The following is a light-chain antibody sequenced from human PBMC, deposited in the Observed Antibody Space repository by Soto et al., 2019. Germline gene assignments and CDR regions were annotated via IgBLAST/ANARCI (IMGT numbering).Light chain of an antibody. CDR1: SSNIGSNT. CDR3: AVWDDSLNGRV. Sequence: QSVLTQPPSASGTPGQRVTISCSGSSSNIGSNTVNWYQQVPGTAPKPLIHSNNQRPSGVPDRFSGSKSGTSASLAISGLQSEDEADYYCAVWDDSLNGRVFGGGTNVTVL. CDR2: SNN. J-gene: IGLJ3*02. V-gene: IGLV1-44*01.